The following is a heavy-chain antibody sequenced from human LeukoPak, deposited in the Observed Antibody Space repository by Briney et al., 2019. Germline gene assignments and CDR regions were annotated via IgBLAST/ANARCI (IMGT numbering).Heavy chain of an antibody. CDR2: ISSSSSYI. V-gene: IGHV3-21*01. J-gene: IGHJ6*04. CDR3: ASHGGNTYHDILTGYWGGYYYYYYGMDV. CDR1: GFTFSSYS. D-gene: IGHD3-9*01. Sequence: GGSLRLSCAAAGFTFSSYSMNWVRQAPGKGLEWVSSISSSSSYIYYADSVKGRFTSSRDNDTNSLYLQLNSLRDEETPVFYCASHGGNTYHDILTGYWGGYYYYYYGMDVWGKGTTVTVSS.